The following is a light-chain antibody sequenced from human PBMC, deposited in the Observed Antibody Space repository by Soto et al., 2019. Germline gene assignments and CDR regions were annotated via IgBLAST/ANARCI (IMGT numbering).Light chain of an antibody. CDR3: AAWDDSLNAWA. V-gene: IGLV1-44*01. Sequence: QSVLTQPPSASGTPGQRVTISCSGSSSHIGRNTVKWYRQLPGTAPKLLIGSSDQRPSGVPDRFSGSQSGTSASLAISGLQSEDEADYICAAWDDSLNAWAFGGGTKVTVL. CDR2: SSD. CDR1: SSHIGRNT. J-gene: IGLJ3*02.